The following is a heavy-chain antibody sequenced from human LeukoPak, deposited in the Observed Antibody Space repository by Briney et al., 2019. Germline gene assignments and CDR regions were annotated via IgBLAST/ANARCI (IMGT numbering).Heavy chain of an antibody. D-gene: IGHD3-10*01. CDR2: MYNSGST. CDR3: ARKSASGNYPLDY. CDR1: GGSISTYY. V-gene: IGHV4-59*01. Sequence: SETLSLTCTVSGGSISTYYWSWIRQPPGKGLQWIGYMYNSGSTNYNPSLKSRVTISVDTSKNQFSLKLSSVTAADTALYYCARKSASGNYPLDYWGQGTLVTVSS. J-gene: IGHJ4*02.